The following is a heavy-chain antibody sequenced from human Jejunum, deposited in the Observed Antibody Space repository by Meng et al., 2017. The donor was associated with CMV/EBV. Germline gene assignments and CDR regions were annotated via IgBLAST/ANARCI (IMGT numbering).Heavy chain of an antibody. CDR2: IGIGGDT. J-gene: IGHJ4*02. D-gene: IGHD6-19*01. Sequence: GFTFSNYDMNWGRQATGKGLEWVSIIGIGGDTYFADSVKGRFTISRENAKNSLYLQMNSLRAGDTAVYYCARGGHAVYSSGWYPEFWGRGTLVTVSS. V-gene: IGHV3-13*01. CDR1: GFTFSNYD. CDR3: ARGGHAVYSSGWYPEF.